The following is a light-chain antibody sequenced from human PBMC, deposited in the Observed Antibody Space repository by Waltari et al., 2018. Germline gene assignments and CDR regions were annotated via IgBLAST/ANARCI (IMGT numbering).Light chain of an antibody. Sequence: DIVMTQSPDSLPVSLGERATINCKSSQSVLYSSNNKNHLAWYQQKPGQPPKLLIYWASTRESGVPDRFSGSGSGTDFTLTISSLQAEDVAVYYCQQYYSIPYTFGQGTKLEIK. V-gene: IGKV4-1*01. J-gene: IGKJ2*01. CDR3: QQYYSIPYT. CDR1: QSVLYSSNNKNH. CDR2: WAS.